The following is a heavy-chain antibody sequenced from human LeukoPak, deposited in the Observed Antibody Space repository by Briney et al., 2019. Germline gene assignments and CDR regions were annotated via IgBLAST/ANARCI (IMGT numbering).Heavy chain of an antibody. D-gene: IGHD1-26*01. CDR1: GYTFTSYD. CDR2: MNPNSGNT. Sequence: GASVKVSCTASGYTFTSYDINWVRQATGQGLEWMGWMNPNSGNTGYAQKFQGRVTMTRNTSISTAYMELSSLRSEDTAVYYCARAVGATSLYYYYYMDVWAKGPRSPSP. J-gene: IGHJ6*03. V-gene: IGHV1-8*01. CDR3: ARAVGATSLYYYYYMDV.